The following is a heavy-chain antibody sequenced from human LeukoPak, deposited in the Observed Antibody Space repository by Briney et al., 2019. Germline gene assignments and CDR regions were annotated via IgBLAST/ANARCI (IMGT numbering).Heavy chain of an antibody. CDR3: ERVAVFDSSGYSFDY. V-gene: IGHV3-74*01. Sequence: GGSLTLSCSASGLTVSSNYMSGVRQAPGKGLVWVSRINIDGSSTSYADSVKGRFTISRENAKNTLYLQMNSLRAEDTAVYYCERVAVFDSSGYSFDYWGQGTLVTVSS. J-gene: IGHJ4*02. CDR1: GLTVSSNY. D-gene: IGHD3-22*01. CDR2: INIDGSST.